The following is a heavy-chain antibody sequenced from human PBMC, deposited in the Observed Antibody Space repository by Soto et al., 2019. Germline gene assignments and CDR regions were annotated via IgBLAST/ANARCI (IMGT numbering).Heavy chain of an antibody. V-gene: IGHV1-3*01. CDR1: GYTFTSYA. CDR3: ARGRTDVRWLGIAVAGTFRHNWFDP. CDR2: INAGNGNT. D-gene: IGHD6-19*01. Sequence: GASVKVSCKASGYTFTSYAMHWVRQAPGQRLEWMGWINAGNGNTKYSQKFQGRVTITRDTSASTAYMELSSLRSEDTAVYYCARGRTDVRWLGIAVAGTFRHNWFDPWGQGTRVTVSS. J-gene: IGHJ5*02.